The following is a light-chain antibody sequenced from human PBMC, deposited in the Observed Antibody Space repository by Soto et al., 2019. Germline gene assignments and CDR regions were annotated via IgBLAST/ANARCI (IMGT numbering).Light chain of an antibody. Sequence: EIVLTQSPGTLSLSPGERATLSCRASQIVISNYLAWYQQKPGQAPRLLIYGASYRATGIPDRFSGSGSGTDFTITISRLETEDFAVYYCQQYGSSHPPTCGQGTRLEIK. CDR3: QQYGSSHPPT. CDR2: GAS. CDR1: QIVISNY. V-gene: IGKV3-20*01. J-gene: IGKJ5*01.